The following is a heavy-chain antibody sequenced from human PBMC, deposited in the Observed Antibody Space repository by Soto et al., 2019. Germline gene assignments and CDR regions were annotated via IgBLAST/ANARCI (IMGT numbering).Heavy chain of an antibody. CDR2: TYYRSKWYN. V-gene: IGHV6-1*01. J-gene: IGHJ4*02. D-gene: IGHD2-15*01. CDR1: GHSVASNSAA. Sequence: SQTLSLPCAISGHSVASNSAACNVIRQSPSRGLEWLGRTYYRSKWYNDYAVSVKSRITINPDTSKNQFSLQLNSVTPEDTAVYYCARSGRRGYCSGGSCYVDWGQGTLVTVSS. CDR3: ARSGRRGYCSGGSCYVD.